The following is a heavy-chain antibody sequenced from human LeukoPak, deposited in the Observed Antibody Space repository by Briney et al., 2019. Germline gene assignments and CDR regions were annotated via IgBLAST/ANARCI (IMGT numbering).Heavy chain of an antibody. V-gene: IGHV4-31*03. D-gene: IGHD3-10*01. J-gene: IGHJ4*02. CDR2: IYYSGST. Sequence: PSQTLSLTCTVSGGSISSGGYYWSWIRQHPGKGLEWIGYIYYSGSTYYNPSLKSRVTISADTSKNQFSLKLSSVTAADTAVYYCASHIDGSGSFDYWGQGTLVTVSS. CDR1: GGSISSGGYY. CDR3: ASHIDGSGSFDY.